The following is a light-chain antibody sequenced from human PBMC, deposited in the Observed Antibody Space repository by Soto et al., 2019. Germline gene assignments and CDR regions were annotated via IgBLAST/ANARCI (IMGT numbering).Light chain of an antibody. CDR2: GAS. V-gene: IGKV3-15*01. CDR3: QQYNTWPIT. Sequence: EIVMTQSPATLSVSPGERSTLSFMASQSVSRNLAWYQQKPGQAPRLLVYGASTRTLGIPARFSGSESGTEFTLTISSLQSEDFAVYYCQQYNTWPITFGQGTRLEIK. J-gene: IGKJ5*01. CDR1: QSVSRN.